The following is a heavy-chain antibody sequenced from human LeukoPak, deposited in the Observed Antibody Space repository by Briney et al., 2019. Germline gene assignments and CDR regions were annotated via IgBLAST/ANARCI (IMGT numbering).Heavy chain of an antibody. CDR2: IYDSGST. CDR3: ARVKQADHYYYYYMDV. V-gene: IGHV4-30-4*01. Sequence: SQTLSLTCTVSGDSSSSGNYYWSWIRQHPGKGLEWIGYIYDSGSTQFNPSLKSRLTVSVDRSKNQFSLDLSTVTAADTAVYYRARVKQADHYYYYYMDVWGKGTTVTVSS. J-gene: IGHJ6*03. D-gene: IGHD6-13*01. CDR1: GDSSSSGNYY.